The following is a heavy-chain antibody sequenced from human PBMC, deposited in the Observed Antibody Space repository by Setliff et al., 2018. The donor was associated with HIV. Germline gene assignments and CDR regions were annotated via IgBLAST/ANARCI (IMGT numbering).Heavy chain of an antibody. CDR2: ISITSISI. CDR3: ASLQDAIAAGGMDY. V-gene: IGHV3-21*01. CDR1: GFTFDDYA. J-gene: IGHJ4*02. Sequence: GGSLRLSCVVSGFTFDDYAMHWVRQAPGKGLEWVSSISITSISIHYADSVKGRFTISRDNAKNSLSLEMNSLRAEDTAVYFCASLQDAIAAGGMDYWGQGALVTVSS. D-gene: IGHD6-13*01.